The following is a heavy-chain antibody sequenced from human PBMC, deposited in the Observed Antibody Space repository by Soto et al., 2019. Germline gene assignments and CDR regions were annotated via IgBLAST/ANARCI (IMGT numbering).Heavy chain of an antibody. CDR2: IRSKAYGGTT. Sequence: GVSLRLSCTASGFTFGDYAMSWFRQAPGKGLEWVGFIRSKAYGGTTEYAASVKGRFTISRDDSKSIAYLQMNSLKTEDTAVYYCTRDPSGAHYDFWSGYYDAFDIWGQGTMVTVSS. V-gene: IGHV3-49*03. D-gene: IGHD3-3*01. J-gene: IGHJ3*02. CDR1: GFTFGDYA. CDR3: TRDPSGAHYDFWSGYYDAFDI.